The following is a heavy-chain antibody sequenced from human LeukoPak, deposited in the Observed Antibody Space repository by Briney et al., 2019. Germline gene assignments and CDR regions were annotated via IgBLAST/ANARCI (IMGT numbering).Heavy chain of an antibody. Sequence: GGSLRLSCAASGNYWMHWVRQAPGKGLVWVSHINSDGSWTSYADSVKGRFTISKDNAKNTVYLQMNNLRAEDTAVYYCVSFYEAYWGRGTLVTISS. CDR2: INSDGSWT. CDR3: VSFYEAY. J-gene: IGHJ4*02. CDR1: GNYW. V-gene: IGHV3-74*01. D-gene: IGHD2/OR15-2a*01.